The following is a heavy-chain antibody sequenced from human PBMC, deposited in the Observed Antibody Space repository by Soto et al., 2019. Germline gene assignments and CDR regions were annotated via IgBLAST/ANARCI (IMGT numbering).Heavy chain of an antibody. J-gene: IGHJ3*02. D-gene: IGHD1-1*01. CDR3: AKETATGGGAFDI. CDR2: ILVSDST. CDR1: GFICSSYD. Sequence: PGGSLRLSCAASGFICSSYDMSWVRQAPGKGLEWVSTILVSDSTHYEDSVRGRFTISRDRSKNTVYLQMNSLTAGDTAVYYCAKETATGGGAFDICGQGKMVTVSS. V-gene: IGHV3-23*01.